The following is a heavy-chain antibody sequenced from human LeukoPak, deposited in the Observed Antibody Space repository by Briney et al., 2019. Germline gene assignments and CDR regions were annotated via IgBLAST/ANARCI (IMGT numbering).Heavy chain of an antibody. CDR1: GFTFSSYG. CDR3: AKHRIAVAEDPSFDY. J-gene: IGHJ4*02. Sequence: GGSLRLSCAASGFTFSSYGMHWVRQAPGKGLEWVAVISYDGSNKYYADSVKGRFTISRDNSKNTLYLQMNSLRAEDTAVYYCAKHRIAVAEDPSFDYWGQGTLVTVSS. V-gene: IGHV3-30*18. CDR2: ISYDGSNK. D-gene: IGHD6-19*01.